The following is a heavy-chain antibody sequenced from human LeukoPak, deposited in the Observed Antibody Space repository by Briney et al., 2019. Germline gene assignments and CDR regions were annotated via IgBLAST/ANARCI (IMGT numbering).Heavy chain of an antibody. CDR3: ARAGYGDYHPFDY. D-gene: IGHD4-17*01. CDR1: GYTFTGYY. V-gene: IGHV1-2*06. CDR2: INPNSGGT. J-gene: IGHJ4*02. Sequence: ASVKVSCKASGYTFTGYYMHWVRQAPGQGLEWMGRINPNSGGTNYAQKLQGRVTMTTDTSTSTAYMELRSLRSDDTAVYYCARAGYGDYHPFDYWGQGTLVTVSS.